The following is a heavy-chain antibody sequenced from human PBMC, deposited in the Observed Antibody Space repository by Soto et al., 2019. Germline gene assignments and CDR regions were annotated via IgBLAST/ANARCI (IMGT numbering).Heavy chain of an antibody. J-gene: IGHJ4*02. CDR1: GFTFSSHS. V-gene: IGHV3-30-3*01. CDR2: ISYDGSIK. Sequence: QVQLVESGGGVVQPGRSLRLSCAASGFTFSSHSIQWVRQAPGKGLEWVAVISYDGSIKYYADSVKGRFTISRDNSKNTAYLQMNSLRADDTAVFYCAREWSTSGDLDYWGQGTLVIGSS. CDR3: AREWSTSGDLDY. D-gene: IGHD3-10*01.